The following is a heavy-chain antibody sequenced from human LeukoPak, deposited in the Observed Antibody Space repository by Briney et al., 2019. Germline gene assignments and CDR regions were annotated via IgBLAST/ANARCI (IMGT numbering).Heavy chain of an antibody. CDR1: GGSISSSSYY. J-gene: IGHJ5*02. V-gene: IGHV4-39*01. D-gene: IGHD6-13*01. CDR2: IYYSGST. CDR3: ARPLGSSWSFGWFDP. Sequence: PSETLSLTCTVSGGSISSSSYYWGWIRQPPGKGLEWIGRIYYSGSTYYNPSLKSRVTISVDTSKNQFSLKLSSVTAADTAVYYCARPLGSSWSFGWFDPWGQGTLVTVSS.